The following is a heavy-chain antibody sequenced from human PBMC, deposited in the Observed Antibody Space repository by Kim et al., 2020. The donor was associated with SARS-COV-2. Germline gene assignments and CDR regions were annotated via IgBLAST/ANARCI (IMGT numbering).Heavy chain of an antibody. Sequence: GGSLRLSCTAYGFTFSDYYMTWIRQAPGKGLEWISYISGSGRTISYADSVKGRFTISRDNARNSVFLQMDSLRSEDTAFYYGARRLFAVGVDSYDLDVWG. V-gene: IGHV3-11*01. CDR3: ARRLFAVGVDSYDLDV. CDR2: ISGSGRTI. CDR1: GFTFSDYY. J-gene: IGHJ6*01. D-gene: IGHD2-21*02.